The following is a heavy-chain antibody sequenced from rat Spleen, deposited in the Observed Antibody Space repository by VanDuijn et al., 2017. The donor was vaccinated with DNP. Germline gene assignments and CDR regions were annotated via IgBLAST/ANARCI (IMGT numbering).Heavy chain of an antibody. CDR1: GFTFSDYN. V-gene: IGHV5S10*01. CDR2: INYDGTKT. Sequence: EVQLVESGGGLVQPGRSLKLSCAASGFTFSDYNMAWVRQGPKKGLEWVATINYDGTKTDYRDSVKGRFTVSRDNAKSTLYLQMDSLRSEETATYYCASLLLPNWFTYWGQGVMVTVSS. CDR3: ASLLLPNWFTY. D-gene: IGHD1-1*01. J-gene: IGHJ2*01.